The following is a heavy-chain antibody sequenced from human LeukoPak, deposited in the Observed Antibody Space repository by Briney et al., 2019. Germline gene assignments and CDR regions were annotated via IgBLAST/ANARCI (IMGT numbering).Heavy chain of an antibody. CDR1: GYTLTGYY. D-gene: IGHD6-13*01. CDR3: ARDKGYSSSWYWTLDGFSGYFDY. CDR2: INPNSGGT. J-gene: IGHJ4*02. Sequence: ASVKVSCKASGYTLTGYYMHWVRQAPGQGLEWMGWINPNSGGTNYAQKFQGRITMTRDTSISTAYMELSRLRSDDTAVYYWARDKGYSSSWYWTLDGFSGYFDYWGQGTLVTVSS. V-gene: IGHV1-2*02.